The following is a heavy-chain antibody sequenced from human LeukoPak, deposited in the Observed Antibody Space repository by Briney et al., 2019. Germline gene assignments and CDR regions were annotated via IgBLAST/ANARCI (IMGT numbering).Heavy chain of an antibody. CDR2: ISFDGGNK. D-gene: IGHD1-26*01. J-gene: IGHJ4*02. CDR3: ARDGIVGSPLFKFDY. CDR1: GFTFNNYA. V-gene: IGHV3-30-3*01. Sequence: GGSLRLCCAASGFTFNNYAIHWVRQAPGKGLEWVAIISFDGGNKYYADSVKGRFTISRDNSKNTLYLQMNSLRAEDTAVYYCARDGIVGSPLFKFDYWGQGTLVTVSS.